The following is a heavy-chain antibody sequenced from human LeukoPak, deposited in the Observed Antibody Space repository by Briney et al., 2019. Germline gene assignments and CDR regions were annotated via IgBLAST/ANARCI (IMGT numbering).Heavy chain of an antibody. Sequence: GGSLRLSCAASGFTFSSYAMSWVRQAPGKGLEWVSAISGSGGSTYYADFVKGRFTISRDNSNNTLYMQMNSLRAEDTAVYYCAKSPQLWFGELLDYWGQGILVTVSS. CDR1: GFTFSSYA. CDR3: AKSPQLWFGELLDY. V-gene: IGHV3-23*01. CDR2: ISGSGGST. D-gene: IGHD3-10*01. J-gene: IGHJ4*02.